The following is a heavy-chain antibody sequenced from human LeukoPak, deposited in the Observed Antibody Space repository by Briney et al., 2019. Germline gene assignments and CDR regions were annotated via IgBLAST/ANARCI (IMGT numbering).Heavy chain of an antibody. CDR1: GFTFSSYG. J-gene: IGHJ4*02. CDR2: ISGSGGST. D-gene: IGHD3-10*01. CDR3: ASGGQGVTMVRGVIIYPPGGVSDY. V-gene: IGHV3-23*01. Sequence: GGSLRLSCAASGFTFSSYGMSWVRQAPGKGLEWVSAISGSGGSTYYADSVKGRFTISRDNSKNTLYLQMNSLRAEDTAVYYCASGGQGVTMVRGVIIYPPGGVSDYWGQGTLVTVSS.